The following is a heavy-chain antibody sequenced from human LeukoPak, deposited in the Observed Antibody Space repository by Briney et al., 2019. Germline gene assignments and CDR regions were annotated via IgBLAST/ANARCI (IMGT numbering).Heavy chain of an antibody. V-gene: IGHV3-48*03. D-gene: IGHD3-22*01. CDR2: ISSSGTTI. CDR1: GFTFSSYE. Sequence: GGSLRLSCAASGFTFSSYEMNWVRKAPGKGLEWVSYISSSGTTIYNADSVKGRFAISRDNAKNSLYLQMNSLRAEDTAVYYCAREGYYDSSGYLSYDAFDIWGQGTMVTVSS. J-gene: IGHJ3*02. CDR3: AREGYYDSSGYLSYDAFDI.